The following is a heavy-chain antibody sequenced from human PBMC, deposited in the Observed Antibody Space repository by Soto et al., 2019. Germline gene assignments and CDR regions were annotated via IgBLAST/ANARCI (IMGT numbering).Heavy chain of an antibody. D-gene: IGHD2-2*01. Sequence: QVQLVQSGAEVKKPGSSVKVSCKASGGTFSSYALRWVRQAPGQGLEWMGGIIPIAGTANYAQKFQGGVTNTADESTSTAYMELSSLRSEDTAVYYCARSQGSSTSLEIYYYYYYGMDVWVQGTTVTVSS. CDR1: GGTFSSYA. CDR2: IIPIAGTA. CDR3: ARSQGSSTSLEIYYYYYYGMDV. V-gene: IGHV1-69*01. J-gene: IGHJ6*02.